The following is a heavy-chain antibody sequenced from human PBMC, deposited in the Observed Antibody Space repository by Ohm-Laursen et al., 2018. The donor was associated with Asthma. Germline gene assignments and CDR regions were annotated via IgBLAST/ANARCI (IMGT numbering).Heavy chain of an antibody. D-gene: IGHD5-24*01. CDR2: IFPHGRHT. CDR3: ARGSLEGLQ. Sequence: SLRLSCTASGFTFSDYFMHWVRQGPGEGLVWISHIFPHGRHTNYADSVKGRFTISRDGAQNTLYLQMNSLRADDTAVYYCARGSLEGLQWGQGTLATVSS. J-gene: IGHJ4*02. V-gene: IGHV3-74*01. CDR1: GFTFSDYF.